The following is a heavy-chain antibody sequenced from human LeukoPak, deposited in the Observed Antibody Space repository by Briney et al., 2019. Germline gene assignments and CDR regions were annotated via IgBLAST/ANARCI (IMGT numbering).Heavy chain of an antibody. Sequence: PGGSLRLSCAASGFTFSNYGIHWVRQAPGKGLEWVAVISHDGSNKYYGDSEKGRFTIPRDNSKNTLYLQMNSLRAEDTAVYYCAKDWGFQYASGSYCEYWGQGTLVTVSS. D-gene: IGHD3-10*01. CDR1: GFTFSNYG. CDR2: ISHDGSNK. V-gene: IGHV3-30*18. J-gene: IGHJ4*02. CDR3: AKDWGFQYASGSYCEY.